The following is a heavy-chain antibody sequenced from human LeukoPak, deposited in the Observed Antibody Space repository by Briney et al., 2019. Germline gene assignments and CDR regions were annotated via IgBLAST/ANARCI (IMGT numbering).Heavy chain of an antibody. D-gene: IGHD3-22*01. CDR2: FHTRGST. J-gene: IGHJ6*03. CDR3: ARHRRITMLAVVTYSHYYSLDV. Sequence: SETLSLTCTVSRGSISSGNYYWSWIRQPAGKGLEWIGRFHTRGSTNYNPSLKSRVIISVDTSKNQFSLKLSSVTAADTAVYYCARHRRITMLAVVTYSHYYSLDVWGKGTTVTISS. V-gene: IGHV4-61*02. CDR1: RGSISSGNYY.